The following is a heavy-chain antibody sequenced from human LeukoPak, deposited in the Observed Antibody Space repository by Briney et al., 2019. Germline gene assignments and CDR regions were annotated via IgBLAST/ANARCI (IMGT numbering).Heavy chain of an antibody. V-gene: IGHV1-8*02. CDR1: GYTFTGYY. Sequence: GASVKVSCKASGYTFTGYYMHWVRQAPGQGLEWMGWMNPNSGNTGYAQKFQGRVTMTRNTSISTAYMELSSLRSEDTAVYYCARGGRGSGSCYLQRFYYYYYGMDVWGQGTTVTVSS. CDR2: MNPNSGNT. J-gene: IGHJ6*02. CDR3: ARGGRGSGSCYLQRFYYYYYGMDV. D-gene: IGHD3-10*01.